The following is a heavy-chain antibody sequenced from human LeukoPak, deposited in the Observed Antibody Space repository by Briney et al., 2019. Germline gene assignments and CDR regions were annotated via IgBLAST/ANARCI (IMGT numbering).Heavy chain of an antibody. CDR3: ARVTNYYSDSSGSDY. V-gene: IGHV1-8*01. Sequence: GASVKVSCTAAAYTFTSYDINWVRQATGQGREWMGWMNPHSGNTGYAQKFYGRVTMTMYTSISTAYMELSSLRSEDTAVYYCARVTNYYSDSSGSDYWGQGTLVTVSS. CDR1: AYTFTSYD. D-gene: IGHD3-22*01. J-gene: IGHJ4*02. CDR2: MNPHSGNT.